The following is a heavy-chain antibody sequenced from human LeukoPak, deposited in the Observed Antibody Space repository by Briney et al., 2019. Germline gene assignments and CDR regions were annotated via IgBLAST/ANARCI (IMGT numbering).Heavy chain of an antibody. J-gene: IGHJ4*02. CDR2: IIPILGIA. Sequence: SVKVSCKASGGTFSSYAIIWVRQAPGQGLEWMGRIIPILGIANYAQKFQGRVTITADKSTSTAYMELSSLRSEDTAVYYCARAEYSSSSGISYDYWGQGTLVTVSS. D-gene: IGHD6-6*01. CDR3: ARAEYSSSSGISYDY. CDR1: GGTFSSYA. V-gene: IGHV1-69*04.